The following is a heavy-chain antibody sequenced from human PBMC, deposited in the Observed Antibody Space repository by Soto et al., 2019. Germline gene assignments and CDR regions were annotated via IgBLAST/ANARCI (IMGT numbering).Heavy chain of an antibody. J-gene: IGHJ4*02. CDR2: IYFSGTTSFFP. V-gene: IGHV4-39*07. D-gene: IGHD6-13*01. CDR1: GVSISRYSYY. Sequence: TSETLSLTCNVAGVSISRYSYYLGWIRQPPGQRLDCIGSIYFSGTTSFFPSYNPSLRSRVTISEDTSKNQFSLKLLSVTTADTAVYFCAAGEASSRNLAPYYLDFWGQGTLVTVSS. CDR3: AAGEASSRNLAPYYLDF.